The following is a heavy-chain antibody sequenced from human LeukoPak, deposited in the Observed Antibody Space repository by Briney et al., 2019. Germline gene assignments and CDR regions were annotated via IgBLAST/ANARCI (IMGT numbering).Heavy chain of an antibody. V-gene: IGHV4-30-2*01. J-gene: IGHJ5*02. D-gene: IGHD3-10*01. CDR3: AREDGSYNWFDP. Sequence: SETLSLTCAVSGGSISSGGYSWSWIRQPPGKGLEWIGYIYHSGSTFYNPSLKSRVTISVDRSKNQFSLNLSSVTAADTAVYYRAREDGSYNWFDPWGQGTLVTVSS. CDR2: IYHSGST. CDR1: GGSISSGGYS.